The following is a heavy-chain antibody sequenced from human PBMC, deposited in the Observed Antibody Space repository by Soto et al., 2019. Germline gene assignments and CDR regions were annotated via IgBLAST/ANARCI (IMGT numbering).Heavy chain of an antibody. Sequence: SETLSLTCAVYGGSFSGYYWSWIRQPPGKGLEWIGEINHSGSTNYNPSLKSRVTISVDTSKNQFSLKLSSVTAADTAVYYCATKRDYYGSGSYRGSSYNWFDAWGQGTLVTVSS. D-gene: IGHD3-10*01. J-gene: IGHJ5*02. CDR2: INHSGST. CDR1: GGSFSGYY. V-gene: IGHV4-34*01. CDR3: ATKRDYYGSGSYRGSSYNWFDA.